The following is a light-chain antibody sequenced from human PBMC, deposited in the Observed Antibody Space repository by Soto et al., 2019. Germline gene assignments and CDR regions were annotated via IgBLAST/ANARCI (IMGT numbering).Light chain of an antibody. CDR1: QSVSSN. CDR3: QQYNNWPII. J-gene: IGKJ5*01. Sequence: EMAMTQSPATLSVSPRERATLSCRASQSVSSNLAWYQQKPGQAPRLLIYGASTRATGIPARFSGSGSGTEFTLTITSLQAEDFAVYYCQQYNNWPIIFGQGTRLQSK. CDR2: GAS. V-gene: IGKV3-15*01.